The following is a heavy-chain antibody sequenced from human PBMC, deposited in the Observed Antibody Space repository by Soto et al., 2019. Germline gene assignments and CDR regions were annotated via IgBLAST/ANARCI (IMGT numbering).Heavy chain of an antibody. Sequence: QVQLVQSGAEVKKPGASVKVSCKASGYTFTSYDINWVRQATGQGLEWMGWMNPNSGNTSYAQKFQGRVTMTRHTSISTAYMELSSLRSQDTAVYYCARRGYSSSWYYYYYYGMDVWGQGTTVTVSS. CDR3: ARRGYSSSWYYYYYYGMDV. CDR1: GYTFTSYD. V-gene: IGHV1-8*01. CDR2: MNPNSGNT. J-gene: IGHJ6*02. D-gene: IGHD6-13*01.